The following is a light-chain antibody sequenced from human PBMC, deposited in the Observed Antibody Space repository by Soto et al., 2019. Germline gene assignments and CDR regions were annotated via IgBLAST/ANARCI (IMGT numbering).Light chain of an antibody. CDR2: AAS. V-gene: IGKV1-39*01. CDR3: QQSYSSPFT. Sequence: DIQMTQSPSSLSASVGDRVTITCRASQSISSYLNWYQQKPGKAPNLLIYAASSLQSGVPSKFSGGGSGTAFTLTISSLQPEDFATYYCQQSYSSPFTFGPGTKVDIK. J-gene: IGKJ3*01. CDR1: QSISSY.